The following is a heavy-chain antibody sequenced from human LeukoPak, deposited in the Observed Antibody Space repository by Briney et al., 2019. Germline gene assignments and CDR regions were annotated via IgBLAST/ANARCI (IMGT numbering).Heavy chain of an antibody. CDR2: IKTDGSIT. V-gene: IGHV3-74*01. J-gene: IGHJ4*02. CDR3: ARVLEGYGDYGFDY. Sequence: GGSLRLSCAASGFSFSVYWMHWVRQAPGKGPVWVSRIKTDGSITDYADFVKGRFTISRDNSKNTLYLQMNSLRAEDTAVYYCARVLEGYGDYGFDYWGQGTLVTVSS. D-gene: IGHD4-17*01. CDR1: GFSFSVYW.